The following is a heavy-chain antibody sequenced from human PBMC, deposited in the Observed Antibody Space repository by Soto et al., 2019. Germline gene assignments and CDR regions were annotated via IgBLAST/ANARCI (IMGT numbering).Heavy chain of an antibody. V-gene: IGHV4-59*01. J-gene: IGHJ6*02. D-gene: IGHD4-17*01. CDR3: ARVRARFDYGYYPYCYGMDV. CDR1: GGSISSYY. CDR2: IYYSGST. Sequence: WETLSLTCTVSGGSISSYYWSWIRQPPGKGLEWIGYIYYSGSTNYNPSLKSRVTISVDTSKNQFSLKLSSVTAADTAVYYCARVRARFDYGYYPYCYGMDVPSQGTTDIGSS.